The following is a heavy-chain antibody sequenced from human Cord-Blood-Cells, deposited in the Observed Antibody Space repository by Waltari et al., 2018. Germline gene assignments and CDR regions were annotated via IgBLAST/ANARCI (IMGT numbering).Heavy chain of an antibody. CDR2: IYPGDSDT. J-gene: IGHJ4*02. D-gene: IGHD3-10*01. Sequence: EVQLAQSGAEVKKPGESLTISCKGSGYSFTSYWIGRVRQVPGKGLEWMGIIYPGDSDTRYSPSFQGQVTISADKSISTAYLQWSSLKASDTAMYYCARQLRTMVRGVIITYFDYWGQGTLVTVSS. CDR3: ARQLRTMVRGVIITYFDY. CDR1: GYSFTSYW. V-gene: IGHV5-51*01.